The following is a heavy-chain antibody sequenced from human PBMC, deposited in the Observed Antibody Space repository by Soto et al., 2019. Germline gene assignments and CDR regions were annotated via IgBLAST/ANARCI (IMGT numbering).Heavy chain of an antibody. J-gene: IGHJ3*02. CDR1: GYTFTSYD. V-gene: IGHV1-8*01. CDR2: MNPNSGNT. CDR3: ARGYCSGGSCFGGHDAFDI. D-gene: IGHD2-15*01. Sequence: ASVKVSFKASGYTFTSYDINWVRQAPGQGAGRKGRMNPNSGNTGYAQKFQGRVTMTRNTSLSTAYMELSSLRSEDTAVYYCARGYCSGGSCFGGHDAFDIWGQGTMVTVSS.